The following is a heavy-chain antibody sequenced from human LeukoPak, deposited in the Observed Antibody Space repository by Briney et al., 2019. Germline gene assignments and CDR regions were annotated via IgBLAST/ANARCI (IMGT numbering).Heavy chain of an antibody. Sequence: GGSLRLSCAASGFTFSSYGMPWVRQAPGKGLEWVAVIWYDGSNKYYADSVKGRFTISRDNSKNTLYLQMNSLRAEDTAVYYCARESYYDSSGYYYFDYWGQGTLVTVSS. CDR2: IWYDGSNK. J-gene: IGHJ4*02. V-gene: IGHV3-33*01. D-gene: IGHD3-22*01. CDR1: GFTFSSYG. CDR3: ARESYYDSSGYYYFDY.